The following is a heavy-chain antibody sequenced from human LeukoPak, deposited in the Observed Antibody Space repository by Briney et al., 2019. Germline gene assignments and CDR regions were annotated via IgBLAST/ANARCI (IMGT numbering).Heavy chain of an antibody. CDR1: GYTFTGYY. J-gene: IGHJ4*02. Sequence: GASVKVSCKASGYTFTGYYMHWVRQAPGQGLEWMGWINPNSGGTNYAQKFQGRVTMTRDTSISTAYMELSRLRSDDTAVYYCATPSWGGYAEEFDYWGQGTLVTVSS. D-gene: IGHD5-12*01. CDR2: INPNSGGT. V-gene: IGHV1-2*02. CDR3: ATPSWGGYAEEFDY.